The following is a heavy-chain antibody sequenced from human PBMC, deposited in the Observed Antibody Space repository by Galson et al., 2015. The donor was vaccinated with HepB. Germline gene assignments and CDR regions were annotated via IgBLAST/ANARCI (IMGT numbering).Heavy chain of an antibody. J-gene: IGHJ6*03. CDR1: GFTFSSYA. V-gene: IGHV3-30*18. D-gene: IGHD1-26*01. Sequence: SLRLSCAASGFTFSSYAMHWVRQAPGKGLEWGAVISNDGSNTYYADSVKGRFTISRDNSKNTLYLQMNSLRAEDTAVYYCAKGSVGQEPRLYCYYYMDVWGKGTTVTVSS. CDR2: ISNDGSNT. CDR3: AKGSVGQEPRLYCYYYMDV.